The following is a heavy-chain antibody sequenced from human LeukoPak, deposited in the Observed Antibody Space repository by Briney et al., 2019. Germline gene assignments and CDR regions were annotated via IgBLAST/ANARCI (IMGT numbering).Heavy chain of an antibody. CDR3: ASTSSNRIEAGGDY. J-gene: IGHJ4*02. CDR1: GFTFSNYW. Sequence: QPGGSLRLSCAASGFTFSNYWMHWVRQAPGKGLVWVSRINSDGSSRNYADSVKGRFTISRDNAKNTLYLQMNSLRAEDTAVYYCASTSSNRIEAGGDYWGQGTLVTVSS. CDR2: INSDGSSR. V-gene: IGHV3-74*01. D-gene: IGHD6-13*01.